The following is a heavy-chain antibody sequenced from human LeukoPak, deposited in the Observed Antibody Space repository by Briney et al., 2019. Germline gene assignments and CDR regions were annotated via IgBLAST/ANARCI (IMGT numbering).Heavy chain of an antibody. CDR3: ARTLQAAAADY. V-gene: IGHV3-21*01. CDR1: EFTFSSYA. CDR2: ISSSSDYI. J-gene: IGHJ4*02. D-gene: IGHD6-13*01. Sequence: PGGSLRLSCAASEFTFSSYAMNWVRQAPGKGLEWVSSISSSSDYILYADSVKGRFTISRDNAKNSLYLQLNSLRAKDTAVYYCARTLQAAAADYWGQGTLVTVSS.